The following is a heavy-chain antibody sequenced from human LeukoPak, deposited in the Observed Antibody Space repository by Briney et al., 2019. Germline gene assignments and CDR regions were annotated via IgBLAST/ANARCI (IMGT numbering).Heavy chain of an antibody. J-gene: IGHJ6*02. CDR2: IYYSGST. D-gene: IGHD2-2*02. CDR3: ARDIHLYDV. V-gene: IGHV4-59*01. Sequence: PSETLSLTRTVSGGSISSYYWSWIRQPPGKGLEWIGYIYYSGSTNYNPSLKSRVTISVDTSKNQFSLKLSSVTAADTAVYYCARDIHLYDVWGQGTTVTVSS. CDR1: GGSISSYY.